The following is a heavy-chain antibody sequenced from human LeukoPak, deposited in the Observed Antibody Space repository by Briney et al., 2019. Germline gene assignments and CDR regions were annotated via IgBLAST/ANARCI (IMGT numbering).Heavy chain of an antibody. D-gene: IGHD4-23*01. CDR2: INPSGGCT. CDR3: AREGRVTTVVTPDAFDI. CDR1: GYTFTSYY. Sequence: ASVKVSCKASGYTFTSYYMHWVRQAPGQGLEWMGIINPSGGCTSYAQKFQGRVTMTRDASTSTVYMELSSLRSEDTAVYYCAREGRVTTVVTPDAFDIWGQGTMVTVSS. J-gene: IGHJ3*02. V-gene: IGHV1-46*01.